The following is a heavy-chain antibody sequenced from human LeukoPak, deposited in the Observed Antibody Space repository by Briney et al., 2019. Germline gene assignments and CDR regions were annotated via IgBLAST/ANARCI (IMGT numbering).Heavy chain of an antibody. CDR2: INPNSGGT. CDR3: ARDFWSGSAHFDY. CDR1: GYTFTGYY. V-gene: IGHV1-2*02. J-gene: IGHJ4*02. Sequence: ASVKVSCKASGYTFTGYYMHWVRQAPGQGLEWMGWINPNSGGTNYAQKSQGRVTMTRDTSISTAYMEPSRLRSDDTAVYYCARDFWSGSAHFDYWGQGTLVTVSS. D-gene: IGHD3-3*01.